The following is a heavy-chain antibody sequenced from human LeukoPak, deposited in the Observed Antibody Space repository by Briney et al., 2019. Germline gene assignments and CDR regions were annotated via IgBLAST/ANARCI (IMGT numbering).Heavy chain of an antibody. CDR3: ARSVNPTDAFDI. Sequence: ASVKVSCKASGYTFTSYYMHWVRQAPGQGLEWMGIINPSGGSTSYAQKFQGRVTMTRDTSTSTVYMELSSLRSEDTAMYYCARSVNPTDAFDIWGQGTMVTVSS. CDR1: GYTFTSYY. J-gene: IGHJ3*02. CDR2: INPSGGST. V-gene: IGHV1-46*01.